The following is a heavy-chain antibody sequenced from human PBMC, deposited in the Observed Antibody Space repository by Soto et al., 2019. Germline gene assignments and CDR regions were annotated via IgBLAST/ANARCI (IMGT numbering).Heavy chain of an antibody. D-gene: IGHD1-1*01. J-gene: IGHJ3*02. CDR2: ISCDGGIV. Sequence: PGGSLRLSCEASGFTFSRYAMHWVRQAPGKGLDWVSFISCDGGIVLHAYSVKGRFAISRDNSNNTLYLQMNSLRTEDAAIYYCAKKREQAPPCPQASDXWGQGPMGTVS. CDR1: GFTFSRYA. CDR3: AKKREQAPPCPQASDX. V-gene: IGHV3-30*18.